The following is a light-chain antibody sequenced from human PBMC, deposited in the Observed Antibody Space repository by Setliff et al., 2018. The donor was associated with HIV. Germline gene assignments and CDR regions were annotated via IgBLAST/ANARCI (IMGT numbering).Light chain of an antibody. CDR3: SSYISSSTLVV. CDR2: DVS. J-gene: IGLJ2*01. V-gene: IGLV2-14*03. Sequence: QSVLTQPASVSGSPGQSITISCTGTSSDIGSHDYVPWYQQHPGKVPELLIYDVSKRPSGASNRFSGSKSGNSASLTISRLHPEDEADYYCSSYISSSTLVVFGGGTKVTVL. CDR1: SSDIGSHDY.